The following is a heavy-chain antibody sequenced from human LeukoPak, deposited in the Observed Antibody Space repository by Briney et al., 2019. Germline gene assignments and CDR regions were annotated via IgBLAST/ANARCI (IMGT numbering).Heavy chain of an antibody. D-gene: IGHD4-17*01. CDR1: GYTFTSYA. Sequence: ASVKVSCKASGYTFTSYAMHWVRQAPGQRLEWMGWGNAGNGNTKYSQEFQGRVTITRDTSASTAYMELSSLRSEDMAVYYCARDSGDPSGYFAYWGQGTLVTVSS. CDR2: GNAGNGNT. CDR3: ARDSGDPSGYFAY. J-gene: IGHJ4*02. V-gene: IGHV1-3*02.